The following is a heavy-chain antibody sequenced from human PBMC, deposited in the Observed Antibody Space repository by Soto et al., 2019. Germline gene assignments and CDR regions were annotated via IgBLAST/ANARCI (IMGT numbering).Heavy chain of an antibody. J-gene: IGHJ4*02. CDR1: GFTFSGYW. Sequence: EVQLVESGGGLVQPGGSLRLSCAASGFTFSGYWMHWVRQAPGKGLTWVSRINSDGTYTSSADSVRGRFTISRDDARXXXXXXXXXXXXXXXXXYXCTRALDGMIPTAYWGQGTLVTVSS. CDR2: INSDGTYT. CDR3: TRALDGMIPTAY. V-gene: IGHV3-74*01. D-gene: IGHD3-22*01.